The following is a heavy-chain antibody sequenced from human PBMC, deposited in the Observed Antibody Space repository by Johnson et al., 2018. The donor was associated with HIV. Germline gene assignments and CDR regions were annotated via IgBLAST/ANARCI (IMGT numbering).Heavy chain of an antibody. J-gene: IGHJ3*02. Sequence: EVQLVESGGGLVQPGGSLRLACAASGFTFSSYAMSWVRQAPGKGLEWVSAISGSGGSTYYADSVKGRFTISRDNSKNTLYVQMNSLRAEDTAVYFCARAEQLAGGAFDIWGQGTMVTVSS. CDR2: ISGSGGST. CDR1: GFTFSSYA. D-gene: IGHD6-6*01. CDR3: ARAEQLAGGAFDI. V-gene: IGHV3-23*04.